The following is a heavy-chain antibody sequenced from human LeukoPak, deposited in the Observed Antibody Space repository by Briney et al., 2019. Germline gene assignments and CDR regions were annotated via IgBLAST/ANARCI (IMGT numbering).Heavy chain of an antibody. CDR2: IYYSGST. CDR1: GGSISNYY. CDR3: ARVQTTVTKGLYYFDY. Sequence: SETLSLTCTVSGGSISNYYWSWIRQPPGKGLEWIAFIYYSGSTNYNPSLRSRVTISVDTSKNQFSLKLSSVTAADTAVYYCARVQTTVTKGLYYFDYWGQGTLVTVSS. D-gene: IGHD4-17*01. J-gene: IGHJ4*02. V-gene: IGHV4-59*12.